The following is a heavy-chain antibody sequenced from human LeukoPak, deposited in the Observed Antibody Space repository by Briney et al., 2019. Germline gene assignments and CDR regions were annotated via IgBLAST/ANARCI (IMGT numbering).Heavy chain of an antibody. CDR3: ANFEPGIAATGYV. V-gene: IGHV3-30*02. J-gene: IGHJ6*04. CDR2: IRYDDK. D-gene: IGHD6-13*01. CDR1: GFTFSTYG. Sequence: GGSLRLSCAASGFTFSTYGMHWVRQAPGKGLEWVAFIRYDDKYYADSVKGRFTISRDNSKNTLYLQMNSLRVEDTAVYYCANFEPGIAATGYVWGNGTTVTISS.